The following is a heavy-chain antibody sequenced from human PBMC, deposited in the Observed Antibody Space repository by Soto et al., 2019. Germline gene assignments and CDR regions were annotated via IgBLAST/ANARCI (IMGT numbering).Heavy chain of an antibody. Sequence: SETLSLTCTVPGGSISSGDYYWTWIRHLPGKGLEWIGYIYHSGSAYYNPSLKSRLTMSVDTSKNQFSLKLTSVTAADTAVYYCATHNYYDSSGYYPYYYYYYGMDVWGQGTTVT. CDR2: IYHSGSA. J-gene: IGHJ6*02. CDR1: GGSISSGDYY. CDR3: ATHNYYDSSGYYPYYYYYYGMDV. D-gene: IGHD3-22*01. V-gene: IGHV4-31*03.